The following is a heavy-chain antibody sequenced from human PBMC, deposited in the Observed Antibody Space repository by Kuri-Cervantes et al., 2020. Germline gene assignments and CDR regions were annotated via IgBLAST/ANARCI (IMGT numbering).Heavy chain of an antibody. V-gene: IGHV3-7*01. CDR1: GFTFSSYW. Sequence: GESLKISCAASGFTFSSYWMSWVRQAPGKGLEWVANIKQDGSEKYYVDSVKGRFTISRDNAKNSLYLQMSSLRAEDTAVYYCARVVGDCSSSGCWYYGMDVWGQGTTVTVSS. CDR2: IKQDGSEK. CDR3: ARVVGDCSSSGCWYYGMDV. J-gene: IGHJ6*02. D-gene: IGHD2-2*01.